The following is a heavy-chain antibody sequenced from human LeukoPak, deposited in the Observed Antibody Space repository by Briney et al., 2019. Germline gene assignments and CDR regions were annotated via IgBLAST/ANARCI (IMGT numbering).Heavy chain of an antibody. Sequence: PGGSLRLSCAASGFTFTSYVMNWVRQPPGKGLEWISYIGTRGTTMYYADSVKGRFTISRDNAKNSLHLQMISLRDEDTAIYYCARGRGSSWGQGTLVTVSS. D-gene: IGHD2-21*01. CDR1: GFTFTSYV. CDR2: IGTRGTTM. J-gene: IGHJ5*02. V-gene: IGHV3-48*02. CDR3: ARGRGSS.